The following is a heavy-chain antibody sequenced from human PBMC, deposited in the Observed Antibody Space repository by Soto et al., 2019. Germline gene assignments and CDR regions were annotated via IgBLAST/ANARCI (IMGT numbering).Heavy chain of an antibody. D-gene: IGHD6-13*01. CDR1: GYTFTSYG. V-gene: IGHV1-18*01. Sequence: QVQLVQSGAEVKKPGASVKVSCKASGYTFTSYGISWVRQAPGQGLEWMGWISAYNGNTNYAQKLQGRVTMTTDTSTSTANMELRSLRSDDTAVYYCARVYVAAADHKVGDYWGQGTLVTVSS. CDR2: ISAYNGNT. J-gene: IGHJ4*02. CDR3: ARVYVAAADHKVGDY.